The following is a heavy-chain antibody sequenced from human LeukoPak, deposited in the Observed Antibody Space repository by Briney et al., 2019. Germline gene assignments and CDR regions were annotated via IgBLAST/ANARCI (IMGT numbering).Heavy chain of an antibody. CDR3: ARDPMVGSPDYFDH. Sequence: GGSLRLSCAASGFTFSSYPMHWVRQAPGRGLEWVAVIAQDDVIKYNTDSVEGRFTISRDNSKSTLYLQMNSLRTEDTALYFCARDPMVGSPDYFDHWGQGTLVTVSS. V-gene: IGHV3-30*04. CDR1: GFTFSSYP. CDR2: IAQDDVIK. J-gene: IGHJ4*02. D-gene: IGHD4/OR15-4a*01.